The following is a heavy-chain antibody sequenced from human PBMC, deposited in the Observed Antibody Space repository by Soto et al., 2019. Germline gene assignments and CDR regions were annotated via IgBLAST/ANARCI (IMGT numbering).Heavy chain of an antibody. CDR1: GYTFTAYG. CDR3: ARGPYDSSGSYSRHFDS. Sequence: GASVKVSCTASGYTFTAYGIHWVRQAPGEILEWMGWINTDNGKTKNSQKFQGRVTITRDTFASTAYMELSSLRSEDTAMYLCARGPYDSSGSYSRHFDSWGRGSLVTVSS. CDR2: INTDNGKT. J-gene: IGHJ5*01. V-gene: IGHV1-3*04. D-gene: IGHD3-22*01.